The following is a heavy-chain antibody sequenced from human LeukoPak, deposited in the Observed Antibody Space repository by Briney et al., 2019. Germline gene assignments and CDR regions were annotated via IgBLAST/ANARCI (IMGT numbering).Heavy chain of an antibody. CDR1: GGSISSYY. V-gene: IGHV4-59*08. J-gene: IGHJ6*03. Sequence: SETLSLTCTVSGGSISSYYWSWARQPPGKGQEWIGDIYYSGNTNYNPSLKSRVTISVDTSKNHFSLKLTSVTAADTAVYYCARHRYYMDVWGKGTTVTISS. CDR2: IYYSGNT. CDR3: ARHRYYMDV.